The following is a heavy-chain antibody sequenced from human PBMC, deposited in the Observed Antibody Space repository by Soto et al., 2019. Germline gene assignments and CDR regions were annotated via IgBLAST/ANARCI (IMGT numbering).Heavy chain of an antibody. CDR3: ANSPGGGGYYFDY. D-gene: IGHD3-16*01. J-gene: IGHJ4*02. CDR1: GFTFSSYA. Sequence: GGSLRLSCAASGFTFSSYAMSWVRQAPGKGLEWVSAISGSGGSTYYADSVKGRFTISRDNSKNTLYLQMNSLRAEDTAVYYCANSPGGGGYYFDYWGQGTLVTVSS. CDR2: ISGSGGST. V-gene: IGHV3-23*01.